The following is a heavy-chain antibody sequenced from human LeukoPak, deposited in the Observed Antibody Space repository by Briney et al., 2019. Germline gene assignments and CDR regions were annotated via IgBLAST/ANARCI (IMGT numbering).Heavy chain of an antibody. CDR3: AKEKGRVTTVTTIDY. V-gene: IGHV3-23*01. D-gene: IGHD4-17*01. CDR1: GFTFSDYY. CDR2: ISGSGGST. J-gene: IGHJ4*02. Sequence: QPGGSLRLSCAASGFTFSDYYMSWIRQAPGKGLEWVSAISGSGGSTYYADSVKGRFTISRDNSKNTLYLQMNSLRAEDTAVYYCAKEKGRVTTVTTIDYWGQGTLVTVSS.